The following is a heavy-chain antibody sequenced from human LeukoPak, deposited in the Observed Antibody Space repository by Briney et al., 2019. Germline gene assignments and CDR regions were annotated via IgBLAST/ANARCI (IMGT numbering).Heavy chain of an antibody. CDR2: INPNSGGT. V-gene: IGHV1-2*02. J-gene: IGHJ4*02. CDR1: GYTFTSYD. Sequence: ASVKVSCKASGYTFTSYDINWVRQAPGQGLEWMGWINPNSGGTNYAQKFQGRVTMTRDTSISTAYMELSRLRSDDTAVYYCAREGGPRGYCSSTSCLAITDWGQGTLVTVSS. D-gene: IGHD2-2*01. CDR3: AREGGPRGYCSSTSCLAITD.